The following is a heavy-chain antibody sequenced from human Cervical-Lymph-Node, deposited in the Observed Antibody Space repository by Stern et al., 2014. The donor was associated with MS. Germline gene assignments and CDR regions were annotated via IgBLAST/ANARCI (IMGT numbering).Heavy chain of an antibody. V-gene: IGHV1-8*01. CDR3: ARGRELLSLDY. CDR1: GYTFTSYD. Sequence: VQLLESGAEVKKPGASVKVSCKASGYTFTSYDINWVRQGTGQGLVWMGWMNPYSGNAVYAQKFQGRVTMTRDTSTSTAYLELTSLRSEDTAVFYCARGRELLSLDYWGQGTLVTVSS. D-gene: IGHD1-26*01. CDR2: MNPYSGNA. J-gene: IGHJ4*02.